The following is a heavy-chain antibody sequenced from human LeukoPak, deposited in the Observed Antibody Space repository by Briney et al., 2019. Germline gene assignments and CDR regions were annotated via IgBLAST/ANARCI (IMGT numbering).Heavy chain of an antibody. D-gene: IGHD2/OR15-2a*01. J-gene: IGHJ3*02. Sequence: ASVKVSCKVSGYTLTELSMHWVRQAPGKGLEWMRGFDPEDGETIYAQKFQGRVTMTEDTSTDTAYMELSSLRSEDTAVYYCATGTSYFVAFDIWGQGTMVTVSS. V-gene: IGHV1-24*01. CDR1: GYTLTELS. CDR3: ATGTSYFVAFDI. CDR2: FDPEDGET.